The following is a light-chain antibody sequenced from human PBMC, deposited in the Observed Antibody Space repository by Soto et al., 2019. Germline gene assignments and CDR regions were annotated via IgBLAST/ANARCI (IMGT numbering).Light chain of an antibody. V-gene: IGLV1-44*01. Sequence: QSVLTQPPSASGTPGQRVTISCSGSSSNIETYTVNWYQQLPGTAPQLLIYSDNQRPSGVPDRFSGSKSGTSASLAISGLQSEDEAEYYCAAWDDSLNGGGVFGGGTKVTVL. CDR2: SDN. CDR3: AAWDDSLNGGGV. CDR1: SSNIETYT. J-gene: IGLJ2*01.